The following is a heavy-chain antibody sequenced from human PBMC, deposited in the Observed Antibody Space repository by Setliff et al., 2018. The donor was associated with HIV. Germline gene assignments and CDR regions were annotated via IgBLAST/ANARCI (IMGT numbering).Heavy chain of an antibody. CDR1: GYSFTSYW. Sequence: GESLKISCKGSGYSFTSYWIGWVRQMPGKGLEWMGIIYPGDSDTRYSPSFQGQVTISADKSISTAYLQWSSLKASDTAMYYCARSGVATAGTPFIDYWGQGTLVTVSS. J-gene: IGHJ4*02. V-gene: IGHV5-51*01. D-gene: IGHD6-13*01. CDR2: IYPGDSDT. CDR3: ARSGVATAGTPFIDY.